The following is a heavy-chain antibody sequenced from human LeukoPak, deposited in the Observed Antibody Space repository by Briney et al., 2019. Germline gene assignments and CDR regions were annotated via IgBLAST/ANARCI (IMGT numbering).Heavy chain of an antibody. CDR3: AKDIGLRSSLAFDI. J-gene: IGHJ3*02. CDR2: ISWNSGSI. D-gene: IGHD6-13*01. V-gene: IGHV3-9*01. Sequence: GGSLRLSCAASGFTFDDYAMHWVRQAPGKGLEWVSGISWNSGSIGYADSVKGRFTISRDNAKNSLNLQMNSLRAEDTALYYCAKDIGLRSSLAFDIWGQGTMVTVSS. CDR1: GFTFDDYA.